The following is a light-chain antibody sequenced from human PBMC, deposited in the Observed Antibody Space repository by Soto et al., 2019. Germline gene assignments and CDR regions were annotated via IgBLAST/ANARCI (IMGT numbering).Light chain of an antibody. J-gene: IGKJ1*01. CDR1: QSISTY. V-gene: IGKV1-39*01. CDR2: ATS. CDR3: QQSYSIPTT. Sequence: DIQMTQSPSSLSASVGDRVTIACRASQSISTYLNWYQQKPGKAPKLLIYATSSLQSGVPSRFSGRGSGTDFTLTISSLQPEDFETYYCQQSYSIPTTFGQGTKVDI.